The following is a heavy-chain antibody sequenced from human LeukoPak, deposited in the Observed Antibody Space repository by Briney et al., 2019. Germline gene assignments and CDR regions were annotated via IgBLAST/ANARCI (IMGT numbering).Heavy chain of an antibody. J-gene: IGHJ4*02. D-gene: IGHD3-10*01. CDR2: ISSSSSYI. CDR3: ARAEFTMVRGVIRDYFDY. V-gene: IGHV3-21*01. Sequence: PGGSLRLSCAASGFTLSSYSMNWVRQAPGKGLEWVSSISSSSSYIYYADSVKGRFTISRDNAKNSLYLQMNSLRAEDTAVYYCARAEFTMVRGVIRDYFDYWGQGTLVTVSS. CDR1: GFTLSSYS.